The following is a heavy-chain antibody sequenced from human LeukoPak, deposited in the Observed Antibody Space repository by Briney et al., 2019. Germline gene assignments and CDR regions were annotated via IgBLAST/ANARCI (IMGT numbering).Heavy chain of an antibody. CDR2: INPSGDRP. Sequence: GPSVKLSCKASGYTFTGYYMHWVRQAPGQGLEWMGIINPSGDRPTYAQKFQGRVTMTRDMSTSTVYMELSSLRSEDTAVYYCARDQGPFYDVLTGYYPTEYWGQGTLVTVSS. J-gene: IGHJ4*02. V-gene: IGHV1-46*01. D-gene: IGHD3-9*01. CDR1: GYTFTGYY. CDR3: ARDQGPFYDVLTGYYPTEY.